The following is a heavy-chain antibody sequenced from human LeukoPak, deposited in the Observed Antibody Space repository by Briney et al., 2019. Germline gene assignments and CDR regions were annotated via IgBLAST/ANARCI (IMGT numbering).Heavy chain of an antibody. D-gene: IGHD1-26*01. Sequence: GGSLRLSCAASEFTFSSYAMSWVRQAPGKGLEWVSSISSSDGNIYYAGSVKGRFTISRDNSRNTLYLQMNSLRAEDTAVYYCAKAPGGVAYYYDYWGQGTLVTVSS. CDR3: AKAPGGVAYYYDY. CDR1: EFTFSSYA. V-gene: IGHV3-23*01. J-gene: IGHJ4*02. CDR2: ISSSDGNI.